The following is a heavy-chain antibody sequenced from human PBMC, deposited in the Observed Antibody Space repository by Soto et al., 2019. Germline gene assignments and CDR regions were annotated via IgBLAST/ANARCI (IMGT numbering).Heavy chain of an antibody. CDR2: IYYSGST. Sequence: KPSETLSLTCTVSGGSISTYYWSWIRQPPGKGLEWIGYIYYSGSTSYNPSLKSRVTISVDTSKNQFSLKLRSVTAADTAVYYCASDRSSGWDQVYGMDVWGQGTTVTVSS. D-gene: IGHD6-19*01. CDR1: GGSISTYY. CDR3: ASDRSSGWDQVYGMDV. V-gene: IGHV4-59*01. J-gene: IGHJ6*02.